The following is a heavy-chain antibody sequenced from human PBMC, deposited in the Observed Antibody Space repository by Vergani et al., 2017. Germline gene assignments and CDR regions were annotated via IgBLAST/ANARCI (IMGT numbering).Heavy chain of an antibody. CDR3: ARGTRAVYGDYENWYFDL. CDR1: GFTFSSYG. J-gene: IGHJ2*01. Sequence: QVQLVESGGGVVQPGGSLRLPCAASGFTFSSYGMHWVRQAPGKGLEWVAFIRYDGSNKYYADSVKGRFTISRDNSKNTLYLQMNSLRAEDTAVYYCARGTRAVYGDYENWYFDLWGRGTLVTVSS. D-gene: IGHD4-17*01. V-gene: IGHV3-30*02. CDR2: IRYDGSNK.